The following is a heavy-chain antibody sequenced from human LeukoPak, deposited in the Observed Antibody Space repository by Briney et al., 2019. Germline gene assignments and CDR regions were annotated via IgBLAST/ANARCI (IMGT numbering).Heavy chain of an antibody. CDR3: ARGDAFSGDH. V-gene: IGHV3-7*04. CDR1: GFSFTNFW. CDR2: IHPEGNEK. Sequence: PGGSLRLSCAVSGFSFTNFWMSWVRQAPGRGLEWVANIHPEGNEKYHVESVKGRFTISRDNTKNLLFLQMNGLRVEDTAVYYWARGDAFSGDHWGQGTLVTVSS. J-gene: IGHJ4*02.